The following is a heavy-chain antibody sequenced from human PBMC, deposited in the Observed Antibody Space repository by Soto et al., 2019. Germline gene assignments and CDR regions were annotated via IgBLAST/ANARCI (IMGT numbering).Heavy chain of an antibody. Sequence: QVQLVESGGGVVQPGRSLRLTCAASGFIFSGSGMHWVRQAPGKGLEWVALVSNDGIRKYYGDSMKGRFTISRDNAENTLYLKMNSLRAEDTAVYYCARWVGGSMYDNSGKYDSWGQGTLVTVSS. CDR1: GFIFSGSG. V-gene: IGHV3-30*03. D-gene: IGHD3-22*01. CDR2: VSNDGIRK. J-gene: IGHJ5*01. CDR3: ARWVGGSMYDNSGKYDS.